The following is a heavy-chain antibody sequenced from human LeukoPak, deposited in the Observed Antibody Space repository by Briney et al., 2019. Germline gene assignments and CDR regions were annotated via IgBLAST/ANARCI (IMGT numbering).Heavy chain of an antibody. CDR1: GYTLTELS. J-gene: IGHJ6*02. CDR2: FDPEDGET. D-gene: IGHD6-13*01. Sequence: ASVKVSCKVSGYTLTELSMHWVRQAPGKGLEWMEGFDPEDGETIYAQKFQGRVTMTEDTSTDTAYMELSSLRSEDTAVYYCATVTPKQQLASYYYYGMDVWGQGTTVTVSS. CDR3: ATVTPKQQLASYYYYGMDV. V-gene: IGHV1-24*01.